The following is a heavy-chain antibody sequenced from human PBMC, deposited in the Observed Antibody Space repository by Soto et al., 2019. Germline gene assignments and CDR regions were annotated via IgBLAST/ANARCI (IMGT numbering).Heavy chain of an antibody. J-gene: IGHJ4*02. Sequence: QVQLQESGPGLVKPSETLSLTCNVSGGSISNYFWTWIRQPPGKGLEWIGYIYYSGRTNYNPSLKSRVTISLDTSRNQFSLKLTSVTAADTAVYFCARASGELAHFDYWGQGTLVTVSS. CDR2: IYYSGRT. CDR3: ARASGELAHFDY. CDR1: GGSISNYF. V-gene: IGHV4-59*01. D-gene: IGHD3-10*01.